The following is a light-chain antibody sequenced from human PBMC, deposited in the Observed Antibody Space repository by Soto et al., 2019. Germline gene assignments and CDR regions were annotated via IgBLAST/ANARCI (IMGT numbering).Light chain of an antibody. CDR1: SSDVGGYNY. V-gene: IGLV2-8*01. CDR3: SSYGGSNTVV. CDR2: EVS. Sequence: QSALTQPPSASGSPGQSVTISCTGSSSDVGGYNYVSWYQQHPGKAPKLMIYEVSKRPSGVPDRLPGSKSGNTASLTVSGLQDEDEGDYYCSSYGGSNTVVFGGGTKLTVL. J-gene: IGLJ2*01.